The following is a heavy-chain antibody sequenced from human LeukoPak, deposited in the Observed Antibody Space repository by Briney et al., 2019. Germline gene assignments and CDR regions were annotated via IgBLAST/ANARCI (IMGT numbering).Heavy chain of an antibody. CDR1: GFTFSSFG. Sequence: GGSLRLSCAASGFTFSSFGMHWVRQAPGKGLEWVAFIRYDGSNKYYADSVKGRFTISRDNSKNTLYLQMNSLRAEDTAVYYCAREDRKTGYGLPTTDAFDIWGQGTMVTVSS. D-gene: IGHD5-18*01. V-gene: IGHV3-30*02. CDR2: IRYDGSNK. CDR3: AREDRKTGYGLPTTDAFDI. J-gene: IGHJ3*02.